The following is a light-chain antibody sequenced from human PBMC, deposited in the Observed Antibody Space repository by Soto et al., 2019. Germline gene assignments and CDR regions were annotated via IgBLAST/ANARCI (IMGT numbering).Light chain of an antibody. CDR1: QGISSW. V-gene: IGKV1D-16*01. J-gene: IGKJ1*01. CDR2: AAS. Sequence: DIQMTQFPSSLSASVGDRVNITCRASQGISSWLAWYQQKPEKAPKSLIYAASSLQSGVPSRLSGSGFETDDTLTSSTLEPEGFAAYYDQEYNSYPRACGQGTKVLI. CDR3: QEYNSYPRA.